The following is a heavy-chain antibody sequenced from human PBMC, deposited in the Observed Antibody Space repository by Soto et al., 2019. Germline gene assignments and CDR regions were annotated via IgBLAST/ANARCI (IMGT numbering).Heavy chain of an antibody. V-gene: IGHV3-66*01. Sequence: EVQLVNSGGGLVQPGGSLRLSCAASGFTVSNNYMSWVRQAPGKGLEWVSVIYRGGSTYYADSVKDRFTISRDNSENTLDLQMSCLGAEDTAEYYCARARVGGLGASFADYWGQGTLVTVSS. J-gene: IGHJ4*02. D-gene: IGHD3-9*01. CDR2: IYRGGST. CDR1: GFTVSNNY. CDR3: ARARVGGLGASFADY.